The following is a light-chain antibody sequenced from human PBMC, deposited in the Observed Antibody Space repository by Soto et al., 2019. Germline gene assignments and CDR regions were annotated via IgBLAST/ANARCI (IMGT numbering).Light chain of an antibody. CDR3: TSRAGNNVL. J-gene: IGLJ3*02. CDR2: AVN. Sequence: QSVLTQPPSASGSPGQSVTISCTGTSSDVGGYNFVSWYQHHPGKTPKLIIYAVNQRPSGVPDRFSGSKSGNTASLTVSGLQAEDEADYYCTSRAGNNVLFGGGTKLTVL. V-gene: IGLV2-8*01. CDR1: SSDVGGYNF.